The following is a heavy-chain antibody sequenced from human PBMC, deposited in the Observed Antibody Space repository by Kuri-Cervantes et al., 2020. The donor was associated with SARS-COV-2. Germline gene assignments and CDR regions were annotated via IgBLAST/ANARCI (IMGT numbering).Heavy chain of an antibody. Sequence: LRLSCAVSGDSISSGDYYRSWIRQPPGKGLEWIGFIYYSGTTSYNPSLKSRVTMSVDTSKNQFSLKLSSVTAADTAVYYCARDRIRGYLYFLDYWGRGTLVTVSS. CDR1: GDSISSGDYY. CDR2: IYYSGTT. J-gene: IGHJ4*02. CDR3: ARDRIRGYLYFLDY. V-gene: IGHV4-30-4*01. D-gene: IGHD5-12*01.